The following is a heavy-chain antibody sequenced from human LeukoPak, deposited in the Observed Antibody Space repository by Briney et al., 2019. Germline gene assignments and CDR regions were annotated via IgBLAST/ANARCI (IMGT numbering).Heavy chain of an antibody. J-gene: IGHJ4*02. D-gene: IGHD2-2*01. Sequence: PGGSLRLSCAASGFAFTTYAMSWVRQAPGGGLEWVSAISGGGGYTYHADSGKGRFTISRDDSKNTLYLQMNSLRAEDTAVFYCATYCSSTCSPSGFDFWGRGTLVTVSS. CDR2: ISGGGGYT. CDR3: ATYCSSTCSPSGFDF. V-gene: IGHV3-23*01. CDR1: GFAFTTYA.